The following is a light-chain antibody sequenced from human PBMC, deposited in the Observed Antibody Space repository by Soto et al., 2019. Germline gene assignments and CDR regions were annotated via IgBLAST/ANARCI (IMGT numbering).Light chain of an antibody. Sequence: QSVLTQPASVSGSPGQSITISCTGTSSDVGGYNYVSWYQQHPGKAPKLMIYDVSNRPSGVSNRFSGSKSGKTASLTISGLQAEDEADYYCSSYTSSSNMVFGGGTKLTVL. CDR2: DVS. J-gene: IGLJ2*01. V-gene: IGLV2-14*01. CDR1: SSDVGGYNY. CDR3: SSYTSSSNMV.